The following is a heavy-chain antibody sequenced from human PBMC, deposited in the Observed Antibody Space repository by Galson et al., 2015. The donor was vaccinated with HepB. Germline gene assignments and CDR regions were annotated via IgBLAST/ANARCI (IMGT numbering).Heavy chain of an antibody. J-gene: IGHJ4*02. CDR1: GDSISSSTYY. CDR3: TRSSDVVSTYY. Sequence: SETLSLTCTVSGDSISSSTYYWGWIRQPPGKGLEWIGSMYYSGSTYYNPSLKSRITISVDTSKNLFSLNLRSVTAADTAVYYCTRSSDVVSTYYWGQGTLVTGSS. CDR2: MYYSGST. V-gene: IGHV4-39*01. D-gene: IGHD5/OR15-5a*01.